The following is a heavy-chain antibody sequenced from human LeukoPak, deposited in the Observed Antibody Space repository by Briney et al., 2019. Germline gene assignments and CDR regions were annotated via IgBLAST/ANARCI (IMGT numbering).Heavy chain of an antibody. J-gene: IGHJ6*02. V-gene: IGHV3-30*02. CDR2: IWYDGSNK. Sequence: GGSLRLSCAASGITFSSYGMHWVRQAPGKGLEWVAVIWYDGSNKYYADSVKGRFTISRDNSKNTLYLQMNSLRAEDTAVYYCAKDVVVVAARYGYYGMDVWGQGTTVTVSS. CDR3: AKDVVVVAARYGYYGMDV. CDR1: GITFSSYG. D-gene: IGHD2-15*01.